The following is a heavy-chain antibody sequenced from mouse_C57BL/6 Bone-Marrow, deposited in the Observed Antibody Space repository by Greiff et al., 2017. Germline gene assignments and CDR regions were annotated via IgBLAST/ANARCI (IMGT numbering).Heavy chain of an antibody. J-gene: IGHJ4*01. D-gene: IGHD1-1*01. Sequence: VQLQQSGAELVKPGASVKMSCKASGYTFTTYPIEWMKQNHGKSLEWIGNFHPYNDDTKYNEKFKGKATLTVEKSSSTVYLELSRLTSDDSAVYYCAVWLSSRYYAMDYWGQGTSVTVSS. V-gene: IGHV1-47*01. CDR1: GYTFTTYP. CDR2: FHPYNDDT. CDR3: AVWLSSRYYAMDY.